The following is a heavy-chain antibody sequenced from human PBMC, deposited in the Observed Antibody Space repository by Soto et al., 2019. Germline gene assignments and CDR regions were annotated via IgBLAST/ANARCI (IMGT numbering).Heavy chain of an antibody. V-gene: IGHV1-8*02. CDR2: VNLKSGET. J-gene: IGHJ4*02. Sequence: QVQLVQSGAEVKKPGASVLVSCQTAGYDFINYAIHWVRRAPGQGLEYMGWVNLKSGETGYAHKFQGRVVMTTDTSMSTAYMDLSDLTSEDTAVYYCARGRSKTWERPRCPDYWGQGALVTVSP. CDR1: GYDFINYA. D-gene: IGHD1-1*01. CDR3: ARGRSKTWERPRCPDY.